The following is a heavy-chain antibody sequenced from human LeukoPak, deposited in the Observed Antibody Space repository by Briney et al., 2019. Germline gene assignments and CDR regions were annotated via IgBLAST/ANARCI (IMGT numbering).Heavy chain of an antibody. D-gene: IGHD6-13*01. J-gene: IGHJ6*02. CDR2: IYYSGST. CDR3: ARHKRAGYSSSVYYYGMDV. V-gene: IGHV4-59*08. Sequence: SETLSLTCTVSGGSISSYYWSWIRQPPGKGLEWIGYIYYSGSTNYNPSLKSRVTISVDTSKNQFSLKLSSVTAADTAVYYCARHKRAGYSSSVYYYGMDVWGQGTTVTVSS. CDR1: GGSISSYY.